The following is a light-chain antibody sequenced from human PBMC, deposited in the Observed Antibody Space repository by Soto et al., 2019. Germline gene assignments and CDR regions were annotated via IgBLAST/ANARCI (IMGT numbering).Light chain of an antibody. Sequence: DIEMTQSPSTLSASVGDRVTITCRTKETIGNGLAWYQQEPGKAPNLLIYDVFHLESGVPTRFRGSGSGTEFTLTISGLQPDDFATYYCQHYNSYSRTFGQGTKVEI. CDR3: QHYNSYSRT. J-gene: IGKJ1*01. CDR1: ETIGNG. V-gene: IGKV1-5*01. CDR2: DVF.